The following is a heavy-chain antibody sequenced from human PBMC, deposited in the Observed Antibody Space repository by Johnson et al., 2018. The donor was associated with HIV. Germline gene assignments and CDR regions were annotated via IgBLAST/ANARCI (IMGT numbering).Heavy chain of an antibody. J-gene: IGHJ3*02. CDR3: ARASVSSPRYSSSSDDAFDI. D-gene: IGHD6-6*01. CDR1: GFTVTTKY. CDR2: IYSGGST. V-gene: IGHV3-66*01. Sequence: VQLVESGGGLVQPGGSLRLSCAASGFTVTTKYMSWVRQAPGKGLEWVSVIYSGGSTYYADSVEGRFTISRDNSKNTRYLQMNSLGVEDTAVYYCARASVSSPRYSSSSDDAFDIWGQGTMVTVSS.